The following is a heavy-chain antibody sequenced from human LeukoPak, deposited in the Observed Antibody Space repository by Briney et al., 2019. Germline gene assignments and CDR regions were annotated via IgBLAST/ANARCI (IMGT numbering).Heavy chain of an antibody. CDR3: ATDGRSSGWYGFDY. V-gene: IGHV3-21*01. D-gene: IGHD6-19*01. Sequence: GGSLRLSCAASGFTVSSNYMSWVRQAPGEGLEWVSSITSPVGRMYYADSLKGRITISRDNARSTLYLQMNSLRAEDTAVYYCATDGRSSGWYGFDYWGQGILVTVSS. CDR1: GFTVSSNY. J-gene: IGHJ4*02. CDR2: ITSPVGRM.